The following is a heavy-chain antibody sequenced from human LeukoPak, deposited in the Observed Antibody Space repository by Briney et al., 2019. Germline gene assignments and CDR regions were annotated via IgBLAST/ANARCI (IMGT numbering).Heavy chain of an antibody. CDR2: INAGNGNT. Sequence: ASVKVSCKASGYTFTSYAMHWVRQAAGQSLEWMGWINAGNGNTKYSQKFQGRVTITRDTSASTAYMELSSLRSEDTAVYYCARDLVGSSHYYYYYGMDVWGQGTTVTVSS. CDR3: ARDLVGSSHYYYYYGMDV. J-gene: IGHJ6*02. D-gene: IGHD2-15*01. V-gene: IGHV1-3*01. CDR1: GYTFTSYA.